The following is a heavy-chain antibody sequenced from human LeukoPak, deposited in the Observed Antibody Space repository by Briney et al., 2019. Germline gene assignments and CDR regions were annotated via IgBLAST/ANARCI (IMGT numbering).Heavy chain of an antibody. Sequence: GGSLRLSCAASGFTFSSYGMHWVRQAPGKGLEWVAVISYDGSNKYYADSVKGRFTISRDNSKNTLYLQMNSLRAEDTAVYYCARAGEWELLPYFDYWGQGTLVTVSS. CDR3: ARAGEWELLPYFDY. V-gene: IGHV3-30*03. CDR2: ISYDGSNK. CDR1: GFTFSSYG. J-gene: IGHJ4*02. D-gene: IGHD1-26*01.